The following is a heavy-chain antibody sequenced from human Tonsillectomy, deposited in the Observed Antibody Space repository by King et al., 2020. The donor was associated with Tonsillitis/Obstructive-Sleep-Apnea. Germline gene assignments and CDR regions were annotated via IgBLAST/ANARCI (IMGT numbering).Heavy chain of an antibody. CDR1: GGSFSGYY. D-gene: IGHD3-3*01. J-gene: IGHJ1*01. V-gene: IGHV4-34*01. Sequence: VQLQQWGAGLLKPSATLSLTCAVYGGSFSGYYWSWIRQPPGKGLEWIGEINHSGSTNYNPSLKSRVTISVDTSKNQFSLKLSSVTAADTAVYYCAGYDFWSGYRFQHWGQGTLVTVSS. CDR2: INHSGST. CDR3: AGYDFWSGYRFQH.